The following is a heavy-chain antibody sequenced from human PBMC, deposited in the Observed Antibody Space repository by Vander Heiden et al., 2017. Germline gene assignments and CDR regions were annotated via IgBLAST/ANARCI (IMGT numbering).Heavy chain of an antibody. Sequence: QVQLVESGGGVVQPGRSLRLSCAASGFTFSSYGMHWVRQAPGKGLEWVAVISYDGSNKYYADSVKGRFTISRDNSKNTLYLQMNSLRAEYTAVYYCAKCRDSSSWYWSFDYWGQGTLVTVSS. J-gene: IGHJ4*02. V-gene: IGHV3-30*18. CDR1: GFTFSSYG. CDR2: ISYDGSNK. CDR3: AKCRDSSSWYWSFDY. D-gene: IGHD6-13*01.